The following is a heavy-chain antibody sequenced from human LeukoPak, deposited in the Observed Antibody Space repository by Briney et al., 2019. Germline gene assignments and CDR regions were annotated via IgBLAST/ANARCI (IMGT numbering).Heavy chain of an antibody. J-gene: IGHJ4*02. V-gene: IGHV3-48*01. CDR1: GFTFSSYS. D-gene: IGHD1-26*01. CDR3: VRSVGHIDY. Sequence: GGSLRLSCAASGFTFSSYSMNWVRQAPGKGLEWVSYITSDSNTIYYADSVKGRFTISRDNAKNSLYLQMNSLRAEDTAVYYCVRSVGHIDYWGQGTLVTVSS. CDR2: ITSDSNTI.